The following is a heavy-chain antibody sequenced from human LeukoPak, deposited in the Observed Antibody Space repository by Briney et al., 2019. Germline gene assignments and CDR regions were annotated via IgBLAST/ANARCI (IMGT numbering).Heavy chain of an antibody. CDR2: ISSNGGST. CDR3: VRGFTYYYGSGSYVDY. V-gene: IGHV3-64D*06. Sequence: GGSLRLSCSASGFTFSGSVMYWVREAPGKGLGYVSAISSNGGSTYYADSVKGRYTISRDNSKNTLYLQMRSLRAEDPAVYYCVRGFTYYYGSGSYVDYWGQGALVTVSS. D-gene: IGHD3-10*01. J-gene: IGHJ4*02. CDR1: GFTFSGSV.